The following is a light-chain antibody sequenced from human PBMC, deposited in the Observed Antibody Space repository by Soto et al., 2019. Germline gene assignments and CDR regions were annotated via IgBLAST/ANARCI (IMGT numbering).Light chain of an antibody. CDR1: QDIGYA. Sequence: DLQMTQSPSSVSASVGDRVTITCRASQDIGYALAWFQQKPGEAPSLLMYTASSLHSGVPSRFSGSGSGTDFTLTISSLQPEDSATYYCQQGNSFPLTFGGGTKVEIK. CDR3: QQGNSFPLT. CDR2: TAS. V-gene: IGKV1-12*01. J-gene: IGKJ4*01.